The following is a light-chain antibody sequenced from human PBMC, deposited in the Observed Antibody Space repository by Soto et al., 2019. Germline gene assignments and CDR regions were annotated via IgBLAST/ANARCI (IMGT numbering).Light chain of an antibody. CDR3: VLYMGSGIWV. J-gene: IGLJ3*02. CDR2: STN. Sequence: QAVVTQEPSFSVSPGGTVTLTCGLSSGSVSTTYYPSWYQQTPGQAPRTLIYSTNSRSSGVPDRFSGSILGNKAALTITGAQADYESDYYCVLYMGSGIWVFGGGTKLT. CDR1: SGSVSTTYY. V-gene: IGLV8-61*01.